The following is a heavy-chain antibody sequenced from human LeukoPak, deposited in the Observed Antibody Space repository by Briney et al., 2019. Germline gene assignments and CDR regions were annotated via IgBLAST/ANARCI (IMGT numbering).Heavy chain of an antibody. Sequence: SETLSLTCTVSGGSISSYYWSWIRQPPGKGLEWIGYIYYSGSTNYNPSLKSRVTISVDTSKNQFSLKLSSVTAADTAVYYCARFQGVSRGVIKKDYYYYGMDVWGQGTTVTVSS. J-gene: IGHJ6*02. D-gene: IGHD3-10*01. CDR3: ARFQGVSRGVIKKDYYYYGMDV. CDR1: GGSISSYY. V-gene: IGHV4-59*12. CDR2: IYYSGST.